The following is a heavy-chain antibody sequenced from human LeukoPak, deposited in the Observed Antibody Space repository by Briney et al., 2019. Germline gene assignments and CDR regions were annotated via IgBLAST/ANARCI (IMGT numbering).Heavy chain of an antibody. V-gene: IGHV3-11*01. CDR1: GFTFSDYY. D-gene: IGHD5-12*01. CDR2: ISYSGSTM. CDR3: ARSRGYSGYRDY. Sequence: GGALRLSCAATGFTFSDYYMSWIRQAPTKGLEWVSYISYSGSTMYYADSVKGRFTISSDNAQKSLYVHTNRQSAECTPVYHCARSRGYSGYRDYWGKGTLVTVSS. J-gene: IGHJ4*02.